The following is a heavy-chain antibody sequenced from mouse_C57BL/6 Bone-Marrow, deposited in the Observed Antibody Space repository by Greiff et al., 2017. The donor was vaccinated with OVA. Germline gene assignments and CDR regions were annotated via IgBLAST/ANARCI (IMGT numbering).Heavy chain of an antibody. D-gene: IGHD1-1*01. J-gene: IGHJ2*01. Sequence: QVQLKESGPGLVQPSQSLSITCTVSGFSLTSYGVHWVRQSPGKGLEWLGVIWSGGSTDYNAAFISRLSISKDNSKSQVFFKMNSLQADDTAIYYCARNTHYYGSDYFDYWGQGTTLTVSS. CDR1: GFSLTSYG. V-gene: IGHV2-2*01. CDR2: IWSGGST. CDR3: ARNTHYYGSDYFDY.